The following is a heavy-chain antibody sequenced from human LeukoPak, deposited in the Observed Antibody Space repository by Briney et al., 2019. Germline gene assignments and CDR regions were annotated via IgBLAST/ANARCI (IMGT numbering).Heavy chain of an antibody. D-gene: IGHD6-13*01. CDR2: ISGSGGTT. V-gene: IGHV3-23*01. CDR1: GFTFSNYA. Sequence: PGGSLRLSCAASGFTFSNYAMSWVRQAPGKGLEWVSAISGSGGTTYYADSVRGRFSISRDNSDNTLFLQMNSLRAEDTAVYYCAKDGGGYSSSYAYYFDYWGQGTLVTVSS. CDR3: AKDGGGYSSSYAYYFDY. J-gene: IGHJ4*02.